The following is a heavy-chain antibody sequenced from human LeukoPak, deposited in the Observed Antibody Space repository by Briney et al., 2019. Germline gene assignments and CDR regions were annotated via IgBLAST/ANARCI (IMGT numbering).Heavy chain of an antibody. CDR2: ISAYNGNT. Sequence: ASVKVSCKPSGYTFTSYCISWVRQPPGQGHESMGCISAYNGNTNYAQKLPGRVTMTTATSTSTAYMEPWSLRSDDTAVYYCASDRGVVTAYDAFDIWGQGTMVTVSS. CDR1: GYTFTSYC. CDR3: ASDRGVVTAYDAFDI. J-gene: IGHJ3*02. D-gene: IGHD2-21*02. V-gene: IGHV1-18*01.